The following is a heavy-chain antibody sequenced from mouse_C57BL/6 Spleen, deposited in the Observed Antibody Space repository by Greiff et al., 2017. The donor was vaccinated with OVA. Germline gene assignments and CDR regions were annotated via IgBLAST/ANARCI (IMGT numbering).Heavy chain of an antibody. CDR2: IYPGSGNT. Sequence: VKLQESGAELVRPGASVKLSCKASGYTFTDYYINWVKQRPGQGLEWIARIYPGSGNTYYNEKFKGKATLTAEKSSSTAYMQLSSLTSEDSAVYFCAREGGYPYAMDYWGQGTSVTVSS. CDR1: GYTFTDYY. V-gene: IGHV1-76*01. CDR3: AREGGYPYAMDY. D-gene: IGHD2-2*01. J-gene: IGHJ4*01.